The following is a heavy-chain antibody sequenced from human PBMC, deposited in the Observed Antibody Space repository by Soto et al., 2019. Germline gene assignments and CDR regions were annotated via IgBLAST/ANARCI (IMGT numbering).Heavy chain of an antibody. D-gene: IGHD3-16*02. V-gene: IGHV4-34*01. J-gene: IGHJ4*02. CDR2: INHSGST. CDR1: GGSFSGYY. Sequence: QVQLQQWGAGLLKPSETLFLTCAVYGGSFSGYYWSWIRQPPGKGLEWIGEINHSGSTNYNPSLKSRVTISVDTSKNQFSLKLSSVTAADTAVYYCAREPYDYIWGSYRPYYFDYWGQGTLVTVSS. CDR3: AREPYDYIWGSYRPYYFDY.